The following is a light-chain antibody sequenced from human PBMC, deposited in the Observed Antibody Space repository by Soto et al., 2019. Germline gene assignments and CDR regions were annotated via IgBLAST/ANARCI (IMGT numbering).Light chain of an antibody. V-gene: IGKV3-15*01. CDR2: GAS. CDR1: QSVSSN. J-gene: IGKJ1*01. Sequence: EIVMTQSPATLSVSPWERSALSFRASQSVSSNLAWYQQKPGQAPRLLIYGASTRATGIPARFGGSGSGTEFTLTISSLQSEDFAVYYCQQYNNWPLTFGQGTKVDIK. CDR3: QQYNNWPLT.